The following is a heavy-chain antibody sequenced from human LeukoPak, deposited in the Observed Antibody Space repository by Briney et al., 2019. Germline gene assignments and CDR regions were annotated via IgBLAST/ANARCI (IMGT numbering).Heavy chain of an antibody. Sequence: SEALSLTCTVPGGSLSRSDDYCGSVRQPPGKGREWHGVIYYGGSTSYHPSFKSPVSISKDTSKSQFSLRLTSVTAADTAVYYCAGGVGATTYFWGQGTLVTVSS. CDR2: IYYGGST. CDR3: AGGVGATTYF. D-gene: IGHD1-26*01. V-gene: IGHV4-39*07. CDR1: GGSLSRSDDY. J-gene: IGHJ4*02.